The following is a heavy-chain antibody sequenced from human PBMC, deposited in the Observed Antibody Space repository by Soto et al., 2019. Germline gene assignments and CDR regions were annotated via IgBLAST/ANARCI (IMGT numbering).Heavy chain of an antibody. Sequence: EVQLVESGGGLVKPGGSLRLSCAASGFTFSNAWMSWVRQAPGKGLEWVGRIKSKTDGGTTDYAAPVKGRFTISRDDSKNTLYLQMNSLKTEDTAVYYCTTDLVVPAVTESNWFDPWGQGTLVTVSS. CDR2: IKSKTDGGTT. V-gene: IGHV3-15*01. J-gene: IGHJ5*02. CDR1: GFTFSNAW. CDR3: TTDLVVPAVTESNWFDP. D-gene: IGHD2-2*01.